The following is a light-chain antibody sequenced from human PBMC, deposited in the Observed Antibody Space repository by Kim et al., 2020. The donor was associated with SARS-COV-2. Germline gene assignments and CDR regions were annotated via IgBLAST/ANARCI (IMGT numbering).Light chain of an antibody. CDR1: QSIVSY. CDR2: GAS. Sequence: ASVGDRVTITCRATQSIVSYLNWYQQKPGKAPKLLIYGASTLQSGVPSRFSGSGSGTDFTLTMSSLQAEDFATYYCQPSYSSPWTFGQGTKVDIK. CDR3: QPSYSSPWT. V-gene: IGKV1-39*01. J-gene: IGKJ1*01.